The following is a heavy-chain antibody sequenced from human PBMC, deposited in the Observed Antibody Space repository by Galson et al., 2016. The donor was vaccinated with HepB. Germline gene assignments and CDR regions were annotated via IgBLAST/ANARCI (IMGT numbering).Heavy chain of an antibody. V-gene: IGHV1-69*06. J-gene: IGHJ3*02. CDR2: IIPIYDAA. D-gene: IGHD3-22*01. CDR3: ARDGIVVVGLDAFDI. Sequence: SVKVSCKASGGTLSSYDISWVRQAPGQGLEWMGGIIPIYDAANYAQKFQGRVTITADKSTSTVYMGLSSLTSEDKAVYYCARDGIVVVGLDAFDIWGQGTVVTVSS. CDR1: GGTLSSYD.